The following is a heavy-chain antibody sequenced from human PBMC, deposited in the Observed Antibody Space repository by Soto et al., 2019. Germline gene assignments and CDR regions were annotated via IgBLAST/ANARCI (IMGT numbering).Heavy chain of an antibody. CDR1: GGTFSSYA. CDR2: IIPIFGTA. J-gene: IGHJ6*02. CDR3: ARHVRAAGYYFAMDV. Sequence: QVQLVQSGAEVKKPGSSVKVSCKASGGTFSSYAISWVRQAPGQGLEWMGGIIPIFGTANYAQKIQGRVTITADESTIIAPMHRSRLRSDDSDVSYCARHVRAAGYYFAMDVWGQGTTVTVSS. D-gene: IGHD2-2*01. V-gene: IGHV1-69*12.